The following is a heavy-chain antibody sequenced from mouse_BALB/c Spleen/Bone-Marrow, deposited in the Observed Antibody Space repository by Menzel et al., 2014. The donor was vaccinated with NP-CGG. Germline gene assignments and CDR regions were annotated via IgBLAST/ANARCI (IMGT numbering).Heavy chain of an antibody. CDR2: IDPANGNS. CDR3: ATFMNGGPWFAY. Sequence: EVQLQQSGAELVKPGASVKLSCSGSGFNIEDVYLYYLKQRPEQGLEWIGRIDPANGNSEYAPKFRGKATITAGTSSNTAYLQLSSLTSEDTAVYYCATFMNGGPWFAYWGQGTLVTVSA. D-gene: IGHD1-2*01. CDR1: GFNIEDVY. J-gene: IGHJ3*01. V-gene: IGHV14-3*02.